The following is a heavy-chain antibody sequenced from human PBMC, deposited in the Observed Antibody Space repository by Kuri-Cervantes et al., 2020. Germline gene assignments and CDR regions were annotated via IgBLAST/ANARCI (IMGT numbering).Heavy chain of an antibody. CDR2: INHSGST. D-gene: IGHD2/OR15-2a*01. Sequence: GSLRLSCAVYGGSFSGYYRSWIRQPPGKGLEWIGEINHSGSTNYNPSLKSRVTISVDTYKNQFSLKLSSVSAADTAVYYCASGIWAYFDFWGQGTPVTVSS. CDR1: GGSFSGYY. CDR3: ASGIWAYFDF. J-gene: IGHJ4*02. V-gene: IGHV4-34*01.